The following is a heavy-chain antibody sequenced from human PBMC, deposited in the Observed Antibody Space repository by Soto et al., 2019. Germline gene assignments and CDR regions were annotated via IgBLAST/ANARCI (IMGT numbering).Heavy chain of an antibody. CDR1: GGSISSSSYY. J-gene: IGHJ3*02. V-gene: IGHV4-39*01. Sequence: PSETLSLTCTVSGGSISSSSYYWGWIRQPPGKGLEWIGSIYYSGSTYYNPSLKSRVTISVDTSKNQFSLKLSSVTAADTAVYYCARGGGYGVGAYDSSGYLTNYPGLAFDIWGQGTMVTVSS. CDR2: IYYSGST. D-gene: IGHD3-22*01. CDR3: ARGGGYGVGAYDSSGYLTNYPGLAFDI.